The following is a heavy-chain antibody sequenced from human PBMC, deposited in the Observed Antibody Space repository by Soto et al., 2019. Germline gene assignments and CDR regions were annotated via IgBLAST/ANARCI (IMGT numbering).Heavy chain of an antibody. CDR2: IYPDDSDT. J-gene: IGHJ3*02. CDR3: ARRGRATNYGVLSGYDFPDVFDI. CDR1: GYNFNTYW. V-gene: IGHV5-51*01. Sequence: GESLKISCQGSGYNFNTYWIAWVRQMPGKGLEWVGIIYPDDSDTTYSPSFQGQVTISADKSINTAYLQWSSLQASDTAMYFCARRGRATNYGVLSGYDFPDVFDIWGQGTLVTVSS. D-gene: IGHD3-3*01.